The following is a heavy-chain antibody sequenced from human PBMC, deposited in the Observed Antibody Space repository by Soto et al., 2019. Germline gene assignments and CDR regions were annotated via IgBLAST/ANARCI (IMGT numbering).Heavy chain of an antibody. D-gene: IGHD3-10*01. CDR1: GGSFSGYY. V-gene: IGHV4-34*01. Sequence: QVQLQQWGAGLLKPSETLSLTCAVYGGSFSGYYWSWIRQPPGKGLEWIGEINHSGSTNYNPSLKIRVTISVDTSKNQFSLKLSSVTAADTAVYYCARRLDYYGSGSYLAWFDPWGQGTLVTVSS. J-gene: IGHJ5*02. CDR2: INHSGST. CDR3: ARRLDYYGSGSYLAWFDP.